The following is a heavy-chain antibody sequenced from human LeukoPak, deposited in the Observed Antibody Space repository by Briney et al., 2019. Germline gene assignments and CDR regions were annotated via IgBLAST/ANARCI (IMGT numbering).Heavy chain of an antibody. J-gene: IGHJ4*02. V-gene: IGHV3-20*04. CDR2: INWNGGST. Sequence: PGGSLRLSCAASGFTFDDYGMSWVRQAPGKGLEWVSGINWNGGSTGYADSVKGRFTISRDNAKNSLCLQMDSLRIEDTALYYCARGIRFLEWLSGFDYWGQGTLVTVSS. D-gene: IGHD3-3*01. CDR1: GFTFDDYG. CDR3: ARGIRFLEWLSGFDY.